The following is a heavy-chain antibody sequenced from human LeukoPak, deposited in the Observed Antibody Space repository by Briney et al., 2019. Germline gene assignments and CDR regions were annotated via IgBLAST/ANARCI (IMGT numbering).Heavy chain of an antibody. CDR3: AEEGRMATPGY. CDR2: IYSSGST. J-gene: IGHJ4*02. CDR1: GGSISSYY. V-gene: IGHV4-4*07. Sequence: SETLSLTCTVSGGSISSYYWSWIRQPAGKGLEWIGRIYSSGSTNYNPSLKSRVTMSVDTSKNQFSLKLNSVTAADTAVYYCAEEGRMATPGYWGQGTLVTVSS. D-gene: IGHD5-24*01.